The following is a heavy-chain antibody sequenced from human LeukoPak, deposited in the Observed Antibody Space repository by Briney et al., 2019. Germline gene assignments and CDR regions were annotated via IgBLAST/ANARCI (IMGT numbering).Heavy chain of an antibody. CDR3: ARDSDDYVWGSTNYFDY. D-gene: IGHD3-16*01. Sequence: SQTLSLTCTVSGGSISSGSYYWSWIRQPAGKGLEWIGRIYTSGSTNYNPSLESRVTISVDTSKNQFSLKLSSVTAADTAVYYCARDSDDYVWGSTNYFDYWGQGTLVTVSS. CDR1: GGSISSGSYY. V-gene: IGHV4-61*02. J-gene: IGHJ4*02. CDR2: IYTSGST.